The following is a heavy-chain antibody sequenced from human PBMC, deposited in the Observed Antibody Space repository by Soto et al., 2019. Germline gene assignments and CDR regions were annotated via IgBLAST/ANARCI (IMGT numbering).Heavy chain of an antibody. CDR1: GFTFSSYA. D-gene: IGHD1-1*01. V-gene: IGHV3-30-3*01. Sequence: QVQLVESGGGVVQPGRSLRLSCAASGFTFSSYAMHWVRQAPGKGLEWVAVISYDGSSKYYADSVKGRFTISRDNSKNTLYLQMNSLRAEDTAVYYCARDPERGRLSGTKDYWGQGTLVTVSS. CDR3: ARDPERGRLSGTKDY. J-gene: IGHJ4*02. CDR2: ISYDGSSK.